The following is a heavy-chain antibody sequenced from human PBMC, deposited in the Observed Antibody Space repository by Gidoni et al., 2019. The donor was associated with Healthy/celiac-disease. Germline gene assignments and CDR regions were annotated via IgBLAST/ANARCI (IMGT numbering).Heavy chain of an antibody. Sequence: EVQLVESGGGLVQPGGSLRLSCAASGFTFSSYEMNWVRQAPGKGLEWVSYISSSGSTIYYADSVKGRFTISRDNAKNSLYLQMNSLRAEDTAVYYCARDQCTLGVCYGYPGEYYYGMDVWGQGTTVTVSS. CDR1: GFTFSSYE. V-gene: IGHV3-48*03. CDR3: ARDQCTLGVCYGYPGEYYYGMDV. CDR2: ISSSGSTI. D-gene: IGHD2-8*01. J-gene: IGHJ6*02.